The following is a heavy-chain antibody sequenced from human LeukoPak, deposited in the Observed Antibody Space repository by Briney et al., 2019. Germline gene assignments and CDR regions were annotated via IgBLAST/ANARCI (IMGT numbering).Heavy chain of an antibody. CDR3: ARGIRWASDY. V-gene: IGHV3-64*01. Sequence: GGSLRLSCAASGFTFSSYSMVWVRQAPGKGLEYVSGITNNGGTTYYGNSVKGRFTISRDSSKDTLYLQMGSLRTEDMAVYYCARGIRWASDYWGQGTPVTVAS. J-gene: IGHJ4*02. CDR1: GFTFSSYS. D-gene: IGHD4-23*01. CDR2: ITNNGGTT.